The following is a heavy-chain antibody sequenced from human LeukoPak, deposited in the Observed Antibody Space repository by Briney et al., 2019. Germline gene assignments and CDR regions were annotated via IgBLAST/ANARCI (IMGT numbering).Heavy chain of an antibody. CDR1: GFTFSRYW. CDR2: VKQDETEK. V-gene: IGHV3-7*01. J-gene: IGHJ4*02. CDR3: TRDTGGSGSYPDY. Sequence: GGSLRLTCAASGFTFSRYWMTWVRQAPGKGLEWVANVKQDETEKYYWDSVSGRFTISRDNAKNSLYLQMNSLRAEDTGSYYCTRDTGGSGSYPDYWGQGTLVTVSS. D-gene: IGHD1-26*01.